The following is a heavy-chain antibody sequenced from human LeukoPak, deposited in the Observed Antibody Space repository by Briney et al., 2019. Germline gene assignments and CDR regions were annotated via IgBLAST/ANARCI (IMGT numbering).Heavy chain of an antibody. CDR2: IYYSGST. J-gene: IGHJ4*02. Sequence: SQTLSLTCAVSGGSISSGGYSWSWIRQPPGKGLEWIGYIYYSGSTYYNPSLKSRVTISVDTPKNQFSLKLSSVTAADTAVYHCARNTPYYYDSSGYYAPFDYWGRGTLVTVSS. CDR3: ARNTPYYYDSSGYYAPFDY. V-gene: IGHV4-30-4*01. CDR1: GGSISSGGYS. D-gene: IGHD3-22*01.